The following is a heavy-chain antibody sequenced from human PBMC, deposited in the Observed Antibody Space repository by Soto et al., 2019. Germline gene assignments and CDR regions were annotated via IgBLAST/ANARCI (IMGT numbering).Heavy chain of an antibody. Sequence: QVRLKQRGAGLLKPSETLSLTCDVYGGSFSGYYWSWIRQSPGQGLEGIGQIKHSGGTNYNPLHKPRVTISVDTPRNQFSLKLSSVTAADTAVYFCARTYYYRSGTYFAWFDPWGQGTLVTVSS. CDR1: GGSFSGYY. J-gene: IGHJ5*02. V-gene: IGHV4-34*01. CDR3: ARTYYYRSGTYFAWFDP. CDR2: IKHSGGT. D-gene: IGHD3-10*01.